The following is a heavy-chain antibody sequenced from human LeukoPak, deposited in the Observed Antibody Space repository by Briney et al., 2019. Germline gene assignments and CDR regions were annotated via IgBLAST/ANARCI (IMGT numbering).Heavy chain of an antibody. J-gene: IGHJ4*02. CDR2: ISGSGDRT. CDR1: GFTSGHYA. V-gene: IGHV3-23*01. D-gene: IGHD1-26*01. CDR3: ARGKRVGVGSPLDY. Sequence: GGSLRLSCAASGFTSGHYAMTWVRQAPGKGLEWVASISGSGDRTCYADSVMGRFTVSRDNSKNTLSLQMDSLRAEDTAVYYCARGKRVGVGSPLDYWGQGTLVTVSS.